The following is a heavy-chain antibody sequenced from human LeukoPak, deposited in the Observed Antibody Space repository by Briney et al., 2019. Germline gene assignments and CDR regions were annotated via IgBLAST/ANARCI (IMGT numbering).Heavy chain of an antibody. CDR3: ARTGYSSGWYAVYYYYYGMDV. D-gene: IGHD6-19*01. J-gene: IGHJ6*02. V-gene: IGHV3-30-3*01. CDR1: GFTFSSYA. CDR2: ISYDGSNK. Sequence: GGSLRLSCAASGFTFSSYAMHWVRQAPGKGLEWVAVISYDGSNKYYADSVKGRLTISRDNSKNTLYLQMNSLRAEDTAVYYCARTGYSSGWYAVYYYYYGMDVWGQGTTVTVSS.